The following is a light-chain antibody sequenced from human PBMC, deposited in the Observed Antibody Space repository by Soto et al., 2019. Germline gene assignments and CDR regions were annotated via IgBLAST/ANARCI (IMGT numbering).Light chain of an antibody. J-gene: IGLJ1*01. Sequence: QSVLTQLPSVSAAPGQMVTMSCSGGSSNIGAHYVCWHQQVPGTAPKLLIYENDKRPSGIPDRFSGSKSGTSATLGITGLQTGDEADYYCGTWDSSLSIFVFRTGTKVTVL. CDR3: GTWDSSLSIFV. CDR2: END. V-gene: IGLV1-51*02. CDR1: SSNIGAHY.